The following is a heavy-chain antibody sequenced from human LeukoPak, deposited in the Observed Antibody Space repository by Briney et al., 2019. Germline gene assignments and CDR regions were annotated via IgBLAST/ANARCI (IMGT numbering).Heavy chain of an antibody. J-gene: IGHJ4*02. CDR1: GGSISSGSYY. CDR2: IYTSGST. V-gene: IGHV4-61*02. CDR3: AGRGYSGYDLGENDY. D-gene: IGHD5-12*01. Sequence: SETLSLTCTVSGGSISSGSYYWSWIRQPAGKGLEWIGRIYTSGSTNYNPSLKSRVTISVDTSKNQFSLKLSSVTAADTAVYYCAGRGYSGYDLGENDYWGQGTLVTVSS.